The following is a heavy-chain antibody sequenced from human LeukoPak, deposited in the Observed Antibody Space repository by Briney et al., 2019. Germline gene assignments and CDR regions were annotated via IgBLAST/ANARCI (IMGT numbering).Heavy chain of an antibody. CDR2: INHSGST. V-gene: IGHV4-34*01. Sequence: PSETLSLTCAVYGGSFSGYYWSWIRQPPGKGLEWMGEINHSGSTNYNPSLKSRVTLSVDTSKNQFPLKLSSVTAADTAVYYCARGITMVRGVIASTDYWGQGTLVTVSS. CDR3: ARGITMVRGVIASTDY. J-gene: IGHJ4*02. D-gene: IGHD3-10*01. CDR1: GGSFSGYY.